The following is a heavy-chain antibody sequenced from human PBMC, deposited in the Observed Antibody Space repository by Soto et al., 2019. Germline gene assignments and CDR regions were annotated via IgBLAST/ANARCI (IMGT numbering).Heavy chain of an antibody. Sequence: SWIRQPPGKGLEWIGEINHSGSTNYNPSLKSRVTISVDTSKNQFSLKLSSVTAADTAVYYCASRLHSSNYGMDVWGQGTTVT. CDR2: INHSGST. J-gene: IGHJ6*02. D-gene: IGHD4-4*01. CDR3: ASRLHSSNYGMDV. V-gene: IGHV4-34*01.